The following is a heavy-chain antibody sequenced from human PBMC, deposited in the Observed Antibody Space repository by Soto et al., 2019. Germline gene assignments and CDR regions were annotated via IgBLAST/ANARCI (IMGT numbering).Heavy chain of an antibody. D-gene: IGHD3-9*01. CDR1: GFTFGDYA. CDR2: IRSKAYGGTT. CDR3: TRGNYDILTGYYGLDY. V-gene: IGHV3-49*04. J-gene: IGHJ4*02. Sequence: GGSLRLSCTASGFTFGDYAMSWVRQAPGKGLEWVGFIRSKAYGGTTEYAASVKGRFTISRDDSKSIAYLQMNSLKTEDTAVYYCTRGNYDILTGYYGLDYWGQGTLVTVSS.